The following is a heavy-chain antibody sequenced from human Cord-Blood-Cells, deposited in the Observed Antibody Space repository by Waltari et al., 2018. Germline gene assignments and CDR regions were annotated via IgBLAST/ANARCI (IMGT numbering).Heavy chain of an antibody. D-gene: IGHD1-26*01. CDR1: GFTFDDYA. CDR3: AKDKSGSYYWYFDL. V-gene: IGHV3-9*01. CDR2: ISWNSGSI. Sequence: EVQLVESGGGLVQPGRSLRLSCAASGFTFDDYAMHWVRPAPGKGLEWFSGISWNSGSIGYADSVKGRFTISRDNAKNSLYLQMNSLRAEDTALYYCAKDKSGSYYWYFDLWGRGTLVTVSS. J-gene: IGHJ2*01.